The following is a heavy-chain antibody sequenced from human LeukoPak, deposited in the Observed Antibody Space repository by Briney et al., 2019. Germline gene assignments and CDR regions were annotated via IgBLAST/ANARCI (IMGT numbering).Heavy chain of an antibody. V-gene: IGHV3-48*03. CDR1: GFTFDDYG. J-gene: IGHJ4*02. D-gene: IGHD3-9*01. CDR3: ARGGDYDILTGYSHFDY. CDR2: ISSSGSII. Sequence: PGGSLRLSCAASGFTFDDYGMSWVRQAPGKGLEWVSYISSSGSIIYYADSVRDRFTISRDNAKNSLYLQMNSLRAEDTAVYYCARGGDYDILTGYSHFDYWGQGTLVTVSS.